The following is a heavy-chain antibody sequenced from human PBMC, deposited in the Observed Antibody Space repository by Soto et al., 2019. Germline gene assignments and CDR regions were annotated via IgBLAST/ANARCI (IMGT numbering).Heavy chain of an antibody. J-gene: IGHJ1*01. V-gene: IGHV3-74*01. D-gene: IGHD4-17*01. CDR3: VGPQVGA. CDR2: VRNDGTST. CDR1: GFTFRSFA. Sequence: EVQLVESGGGLVQPGGSLILSCAASGFTFRSFAMYWVRQAPGKGLEWVARVRNDGTSTTSADSVKGRFTISRDNAKNTVHLQMNSLRVEDTAVYYCVGPQVGAWGQGTLVTVSS.